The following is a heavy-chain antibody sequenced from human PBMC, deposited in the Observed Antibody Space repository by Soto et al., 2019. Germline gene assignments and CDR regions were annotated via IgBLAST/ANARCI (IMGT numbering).Heavy chain of an antibody. CDR3: ARDARLGGPPLLPAY. V-gene: IGHV1-69*10. J-gene: IGHJ1*01. D-gene: IGHD2-15*01. Sequence: SVKVSCKAPRGLFSGYVFNWVRQAPGQGLEWMGGVDLILNIADHAQKFQGRVTITADASTGTVYMELRSLRSDDTAVYYCARDARLGGPPLLPAYWGQGTLVTVSS. CDR2: VDLILNIA. CDR1: RGLFSGYV.